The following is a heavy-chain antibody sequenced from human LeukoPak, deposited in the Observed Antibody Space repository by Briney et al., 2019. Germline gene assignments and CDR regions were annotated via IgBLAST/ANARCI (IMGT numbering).Heavy chain of an antibody. Sequence: GRSLRLSCAASGFTFDDYAMHWVRQAPGKGLEWVSGISWNSGSIGYADSVKGRFTISRDNAKNSLYLQMNSLRAEDTALYYCAKGSYDFYYYGMDVWGQGTTVTVFS. CDR2: ISWNSGSI. CDR3: AKGSYDFYYYGMDV. CDR1: GFTFDDYA. V-gene: IGHV3-9*01. J-gene: IGHJ6*02. D-gene: IGHD3-3*01.